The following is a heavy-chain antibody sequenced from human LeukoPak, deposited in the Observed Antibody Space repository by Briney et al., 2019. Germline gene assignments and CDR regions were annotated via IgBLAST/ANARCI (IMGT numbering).Heavy chain of an antibody. J-gene: IGHJ4*02. D-gene: IGHD3-22*01. V-gene: IGHV3-33*01. CDR3: ARARNNYDSSGFSALDY. CDR1: GFTFGSYG. CDR2: IWYDGSNK. Sequence: GGSLRLSCAASGFTFGSYGMHWVRQAPGKGLEWVAVIWYDGSNKYYADSVKGRFTISRDNSKNTLYLQMNSLRDEDTAVYYCARARNNYDSSGFSALDYWGQGTLVTVSS.